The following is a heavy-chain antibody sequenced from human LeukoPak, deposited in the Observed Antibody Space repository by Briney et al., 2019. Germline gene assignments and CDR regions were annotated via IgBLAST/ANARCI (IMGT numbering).Heavy chain of an antibody. J-gene: IGHJ4*02. CDR1: GGSISSSSYY. Sequence: SETLSLTCTVSGGSISSSSYYWGWIRQPPGKGLEWIGSIYYSGSTYYNPSLKSRVTISVDTSKNQFSLRLSSVTAADTAVYYCARRPYTSGWYYYFDYWGQGALVTVSS. CDR2: IYYSGST. V-gene: IGHV4-39*01. CDR3: ARRPYTSGWYYYFDY. D-gene: IGHD6-19*01.